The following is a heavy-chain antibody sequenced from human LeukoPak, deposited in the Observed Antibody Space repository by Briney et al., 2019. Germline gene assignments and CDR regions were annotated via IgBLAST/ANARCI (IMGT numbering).Heavy chain of an antibody. CDR2: IYYSGRT. V-gene: IGHV4-39*01. CDR3: ARRRYYDGSGYLE. J-gene: IGHJ1*01. Sequence: TSETQSLTCSVSGDSVSRSDSYWDWIRQPPGKGLEWIETIYYSGRTYYSPSLKSRVTMSVNPSNNQFSLNLRSVTAADTAVYYCARRRYYDGSGYLEWGQGTLLSVSS. CDR1: GDSVSRSDSY. D-gene: IGHD3-22*01.